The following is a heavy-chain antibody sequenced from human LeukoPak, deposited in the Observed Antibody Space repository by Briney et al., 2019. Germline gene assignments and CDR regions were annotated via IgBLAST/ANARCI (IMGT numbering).Heavy chain of an antibody. J-gene: IGHJ4*02. CDR1: GFTFSSYA. D-gene: IGHD3-22*01. V-gene: IGHV3-23*01. Sequence: PGGSLRLSCAASGFTFSSYAMSWVRQAPGKGLEWVSAISGSGGSTYYADSVKGRFTISRDNSKNTLYLQMNSLRAEDTAVYYCAKDSRGYYDSSGYLDYWGQGTLVTVSS. CDR3: AKDSRGYYDSSGYLDY. CDR2: ISGSGGST.